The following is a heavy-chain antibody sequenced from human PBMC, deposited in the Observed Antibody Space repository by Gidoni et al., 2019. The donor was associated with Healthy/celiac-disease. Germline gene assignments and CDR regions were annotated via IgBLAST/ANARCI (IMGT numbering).Heavy chain of an antibody. CDR1: GYTFTSYG. CDR3: ARDDDFWSGYHSNWFDP. Sequence: QVQLVQSGAEVKKPGASVNVSCKASGYTFTSYGISWVRQAPGQGLEWMGWISAYNGNTNYAQKLQGRVTMTTDTSTSTAYMELRSLRSDDTAVYYCARDDDFWSGYHSNWFDPWGQGTLVTVSS. J-gene: IGHJ5*02. CDR2: ISAYNGNT. V-gene: IGHV1-18*04. D-gene: IGHD3-3*01.